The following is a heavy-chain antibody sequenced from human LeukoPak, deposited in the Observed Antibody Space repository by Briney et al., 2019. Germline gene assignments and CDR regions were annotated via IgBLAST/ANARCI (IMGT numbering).Heavy chain of an antibody. V-gene: IGHV3-9*01. J-gene: IGHJ4*02. D-gene: IGHD1-26*01. Sequence: PGRSLRLSCAASGFTFDDYAMHWVRQAPGKGLEWVSGISWNSGSIGYADSVKGRFTISRDNAKNSLYLQMNSLRAEDTAVYYCARDAGNIVGAVFEDWGQGTLVTVSS. CDR2: ISWNSGSI. CDR1: GFTFDDYA. CDR3: ARDAGNIVGAVFED.